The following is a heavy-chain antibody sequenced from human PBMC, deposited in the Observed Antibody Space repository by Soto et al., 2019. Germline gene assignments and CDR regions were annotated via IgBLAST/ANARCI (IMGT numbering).Heavy chain of an antibody. V-gene: IGHV4-59*01. J-gene: IGHJ5*02. Sequence: SETLSLTCTVSGGSTSSYYWSWIRQPPGKGLEWIGYIYYSGSTNYNPSLKSRVTISVDTSKNQFSLKLSSVTAADTAVYHCARTYSSSSVYWFDPWGQGSLVTVSS. CDR1: GGSTSSYY. D-gene: IGHD6-6*01. CDR3: ARTYSSSSVYWFDP. CDR2: IYYSGST.